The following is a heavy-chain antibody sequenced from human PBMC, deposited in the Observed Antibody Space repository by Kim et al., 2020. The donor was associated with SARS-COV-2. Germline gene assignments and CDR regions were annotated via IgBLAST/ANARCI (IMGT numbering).Heavy chain of an antibody. Sequence: SGPTLVNPTQTLTLTCTFSGFSLSTRGMCVSWIRQPPGEALEWLARIDWDDAKYYSTSLKTRLTISKDTSKNQVVLIMTNMDPVDSATYYCARATSYHNSGYDWTLDYWGQGTLVTVSS. V-gene: IGHV2-70*11. CDR2: IDWDDAK. D-gene: IGHD3-22*01. J-gene: IGHJ4*02. CDR3: ARATSYHNSGYDWTLDY. CDR1: GFSLSTRGMC.